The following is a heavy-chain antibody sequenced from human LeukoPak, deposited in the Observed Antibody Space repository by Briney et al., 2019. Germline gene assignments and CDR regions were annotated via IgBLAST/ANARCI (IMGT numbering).Heavy chain of an antibody. CDR3: ARTAYSSSFRSDY. CDR2: INPNSGGT. CDR1: GYTFTGYY. J-gene: IGHJ4*02. Sequence: GASVKVSCNASGYTFTGYYMHWVRQAPGQGLEWMGWINPNSGGTNYAQKFQGRVTMTRDTSISTAYMELSRLRSDDTAVYYCARTAYSSSFRSDYWGQGTLVTVSS. D-gene: IGHD6-6*01. V-gene: IGHV1-2*02.